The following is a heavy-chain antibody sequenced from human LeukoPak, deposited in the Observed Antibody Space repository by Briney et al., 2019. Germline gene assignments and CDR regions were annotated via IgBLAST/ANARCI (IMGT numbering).Heavy chain of an antibody. CDR2: IYSGGST. Sequence: PGGSLRLSYAASGFTVSSNYMSWVRQAPGKGLEWVSVIYSGGSTYYADSVKGRFTISRDNSKNTLYLQMNSLRAEDTAVYYCARWARLSGSGYYSYYFDYWGQGTLVTVSS. D-gene: IGHD3-22*01. CDR1: GFTVSSNY. J-gene: IGHJ4*02. CDR3: ARWARLSGSGYYSYYFDY. V-gene: IGHV3-53*01.